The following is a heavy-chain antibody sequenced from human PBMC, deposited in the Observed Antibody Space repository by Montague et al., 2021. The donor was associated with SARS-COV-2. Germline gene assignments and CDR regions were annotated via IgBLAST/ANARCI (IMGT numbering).Heavy chain of an antibody. V-gene: IGHV4-4*02. CDR2: VYYSRGT. CDR1: GDSINNTYC. J-gene: IGHJ3*02. Sequence: SETLSLTCAVSGDSINNTYCWTWVLQSPGKGLVWIVGVYYSRGTPCNPSLHSRVTGSLDKSTNQFFLNLSSVTAADTAVYYCARGRVDLGATGLKVVYDIWGQGTVVTVSS. CDR3: ARGRVDLGATGLKVVYDI. D-gene: IGHD1-26*01.